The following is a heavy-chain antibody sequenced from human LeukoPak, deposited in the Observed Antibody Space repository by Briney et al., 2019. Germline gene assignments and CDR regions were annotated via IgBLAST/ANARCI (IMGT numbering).Heavy chain of an antibody. CDR2: ISAYNGDT. CDR3: AGDWRTSDRGSYYEN. D-gene: IGHD3-16*02. J-gene: IGHJ4*02. Sequence: ASVKVSCKASGYTFTNYGFAWVRQAPGQGLEWMGWISAYNGDTNYAQKVQDRLTMTTDTSTSTAYMELKSLRSDDTAVYYCAGDWRTSDRGSYYENWGQGTLVTVSS. CDR1: GYTFTNYG. V-gene: IGHV1-18*01.